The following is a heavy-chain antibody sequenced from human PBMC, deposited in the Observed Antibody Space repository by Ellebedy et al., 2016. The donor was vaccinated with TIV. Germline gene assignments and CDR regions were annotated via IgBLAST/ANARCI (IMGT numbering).Heavy chain of an antibody. V-gene: IGHV1-2*02. D-gene: IGHD1-7*01. CDR2: INPNSGGT. CDR1: GYTFTSYG. CDR3: ARVPNWNYPYYFDY. Sequence: ASVKVSCKASGYTFTSYGISWVRQAPGQGLEWMGWINPNSGGTNYAQKFQGRVTMTRDTSISTAYMELSRLRSDDTAVYYCARVPNWNYPYYFDYWGQGTLVTVSS. J-gene: IGHJ4*02.